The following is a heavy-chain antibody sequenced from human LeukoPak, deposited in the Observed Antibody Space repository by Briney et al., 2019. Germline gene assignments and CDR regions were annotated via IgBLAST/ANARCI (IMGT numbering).Heavy chain of an antibody. CDR1: GGSISSSSYY. CDR2: IYYSGST. V-gene: IGHV4-39*01. D-gene: IGHD3-22*01. Sequence: PSETLSLTCTVSGGSISSSSYYWGWIRQPPGKGLEWIGSIYYSGSTYYNPSLKSRVTISVDTSKNQFSLKLSSVTAADTAVYYCARRAPLLSYYDSSGYEGGPEDYFDYWGQGTLVTVSS. CDR3: ARRAPLLSYYDSSGYEGGPEDYFDY. J-gene: IGHJ4*02.